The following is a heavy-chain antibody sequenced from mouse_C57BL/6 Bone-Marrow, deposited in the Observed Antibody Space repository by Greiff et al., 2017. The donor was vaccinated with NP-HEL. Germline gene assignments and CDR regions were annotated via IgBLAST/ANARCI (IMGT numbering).Heavy chain of an antibody. CDR1: GFNIKDDY. Sequence: VQLQQSGAELVRPGASVKLSCTASGFNIKDDYMHWVKQRPEQGLEWIGWLDPENGDTEYASKFQGKATITADTSSNTAYLQLSSLTSEDTAVYYCTTVYDYDPFAYWGQGTLVTVSA. D-gene: IGHD2-4*01. CDR2: LDPENGDT. J-gene: IGHJ3*01. V-gene: IGHV14-4*01. CDR3: TTVYDYDPFAY.